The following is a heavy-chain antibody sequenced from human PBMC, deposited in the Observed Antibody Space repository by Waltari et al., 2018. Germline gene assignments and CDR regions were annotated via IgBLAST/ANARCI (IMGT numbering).Heavy chain of an antibody. Sequence: EVQLVESGGGLVQPGGSLRLSCAASGFTLSSFWMNWVRQTPGKGLEGVAGIKQDGSEKYYADSGKGRFTISRDNAKNSLYLQMNSLRAEDTAVYYCATSGWYCFDYWGQGTLVTVSS. D-gene: IGHD6-19*01. CDR1: GFTLSSFW. CDR2: IKQDGSEK. CDR3: ATSGWYCFDY. V-gene: IGHV3-7*01. J-gene: IGHJ4*02.